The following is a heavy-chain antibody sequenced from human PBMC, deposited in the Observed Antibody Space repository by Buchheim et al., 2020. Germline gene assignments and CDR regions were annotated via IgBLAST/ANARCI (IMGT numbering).Heavy chain of an antibody. V-gene: IGHV3-23*01. CDR1: GFTFSSYA. Sequence: EVQLLESGGVLVQPGGSLRLSCAASGFTFSSYAMIWVRQAPGKGLEWVTAISCSGCHKYYAVSVKGRFPISRDNSKNTVYLQMNSLRGDDTAVYYCAKDRRAAARGYYFDYWGQGTL. CDR3: AKDRRAAARGYYFDY. D-gene: IGHD6-13*01. CDR2: ISCSGCHK. J-gene: IGHJ4*02.